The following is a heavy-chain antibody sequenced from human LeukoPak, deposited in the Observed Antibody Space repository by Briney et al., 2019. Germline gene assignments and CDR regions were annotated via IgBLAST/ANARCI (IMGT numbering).Heavy chain of an antibody. J-gene: IGHJ6*03. V-gene: IGHV4-59*01. CDR3: ARVTRGYMDV. CDR2: IYHSGST. Sequence: SETLSLTCTVSGGSISTYYWSWIRQPPGKGLEWIGYIYHSGSTNYNPSLKSRVTISVDTSKNQFSLKLSSVTAADTAVYYCARVTRGYMDVWGKGTTVTVSS. D-gene: IGHD3-10*01. CDR1: GGSISTYY.